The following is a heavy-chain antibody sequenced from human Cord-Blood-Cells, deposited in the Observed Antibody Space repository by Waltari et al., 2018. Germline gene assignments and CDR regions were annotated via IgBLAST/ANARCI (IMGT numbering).Heavy chain of an antibody. D-gene: IGHD3-10*01. J-gene: IGHJ3*02. Sequence: QVQLQESGPGLVKPSETLSLTCTVSGGSISSYYWTWIRQPAGTGLEWIGRIYTSGSTNYNPSLKSRVTMSVDTSKNQFSLKLSSVTAADTAVYYCARDVVGFGELLYAFDIWGQGTMVTVSS. CDR2: IYTSGST. V-gene: IGHV4-4*07. CDR3: ARDVVGFGELLYAFDI. CDR1: GGSISSYY.